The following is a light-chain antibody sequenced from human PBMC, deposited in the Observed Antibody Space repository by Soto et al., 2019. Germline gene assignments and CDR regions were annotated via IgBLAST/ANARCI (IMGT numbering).Light chain of an antibody. J-gene: IGKJ5*01. Sequence: DIQMTQSPSSMSASVGDRVTITCRASQSISSYLNWYQQKPGKAPKLLIYAASSLHSGVPSRFSGSGSGTDFTLTISSLQPEDFATYYCQQSYSTPITFGQGTRLENK. CDR2: AAS. CDR1: QSISSY. CDR3: QQSYSTPIT. V-gene: IGKV1-39*01.